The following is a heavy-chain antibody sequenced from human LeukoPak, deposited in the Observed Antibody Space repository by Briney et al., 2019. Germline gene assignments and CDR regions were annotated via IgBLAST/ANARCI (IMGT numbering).Heavy chain of an antibody. CDR1: GGSISSYY. V-gene: IGHV4-4*07. CDR3: ARDRRSGSVYYYYYYMDV. D-gene: IGHD1-26*01. CDR2: IYTSGST. J-gene: IGHJ6*03. Sequence: SETLSLTCTVSGGSISSYYWSWIRQPAGKGLEWIGRIYTSGSTNYNPSLKSRVTMSVDTSKNQFSLKLTSVTAADTAVYYCARDRRSGSVYYYYYYMDVWGKGTTVTISS.